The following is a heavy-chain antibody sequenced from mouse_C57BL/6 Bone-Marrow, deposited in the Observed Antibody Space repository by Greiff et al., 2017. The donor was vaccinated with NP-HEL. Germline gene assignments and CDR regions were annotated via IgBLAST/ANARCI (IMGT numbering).Heavy chain of an antibody. CDR1: GFAFSDYG. Sequence: EVKLMESGGGLVKPGGSLKLSCAASGFAFSDYGMHWVRQAPEKGLEWVAYISSGSSTIYYADTVKGRFTISRDNAKNTLFLQMTSLRSEDTAMYYCARNYGSSLPSWYFDVWGTGTTVTVSS. D-gene: IGHD1-1*01. V-gene: IGHV5-17*01. CDR3: ARNYGSSLPSWYFDV. J-gene: IGHJ1*03. CDR2: ISSGSSTI.